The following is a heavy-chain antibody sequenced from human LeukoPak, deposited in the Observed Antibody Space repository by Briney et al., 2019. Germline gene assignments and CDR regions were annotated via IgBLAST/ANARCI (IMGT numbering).Heavy chain of an antibody. CDR2: IKQDGSEK. J-gene: IGHJ4*02. CDR1: GFTFSSYW. CDR3: AGTYYYGSSPDY. Sequence: GGSLRLSCAASGFTFSSYWMTWVRQAPGKGLEWVANIKQDGSEKYYVDSVKGRFTISRDNAKNSLYLQMNSLRAEDTAVYYCAGTYYYGSSPDYWGQGTLVTVSS. V-gene: IGHV3-7*01. D-gene: IGHD3-10*01.